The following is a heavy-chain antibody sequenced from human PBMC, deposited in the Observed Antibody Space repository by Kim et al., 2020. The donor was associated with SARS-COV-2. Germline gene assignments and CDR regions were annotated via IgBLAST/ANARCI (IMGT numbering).Heavy chain of an antibody. V-gene: IGHV1-69*04. CDR2: ITPVIGKT. D-gene: IGHD2-2*02. Sequence: SVKVSCKASGGTFSNYDISWVRLAPGQGLEWLGRITPVIGKTSYAPKFQGRVTITADMSTTTVYMELSTLRSEDTGVYFCAIDSVPYPQGNHYYHLDVW. J-gene: IGHJ6*03. CDR3: AIDSVPYPQGNHYYHLDV. CDR1: GGTFSNYD.